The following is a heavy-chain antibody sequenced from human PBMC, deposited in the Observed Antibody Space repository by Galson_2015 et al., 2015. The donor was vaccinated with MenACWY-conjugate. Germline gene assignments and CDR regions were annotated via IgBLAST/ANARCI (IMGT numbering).Heavy chain of an antibody. CDR1: GFIFNNYW. V-gene: IGHV3-7*03. CDR2: IKQDGSEK. Sequence: RLSCAASGFIFNNYWMSWVRQVPGKGPEWVANIKQDGSEKYYVDSVRGRFTISRDNAKNSLYLQMNSLRAEDTAAYYCARDLGFYCSRNDCYSPYWGQGTLVTVSS. J-gene: IGHJ4*02. CDR3: ARDLGFYCSRNDCYSPY. D-gene: IGHD2-2*01.